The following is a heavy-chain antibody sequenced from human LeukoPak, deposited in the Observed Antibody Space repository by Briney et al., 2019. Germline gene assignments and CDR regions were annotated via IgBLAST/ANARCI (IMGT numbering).Heavy chain of an antibody. D-gene: IGHD2-21*02. CDR2: IRSKANSYAT. J-gene: IGHJ4*02. CDR1: GFTFSGSA. Sequence: PGRSLRLSCAASGFTFSGSAMHWVRQASGKGLEWVGRIRSKANSYATAYAASVKGRFTISRDDSKNTAYLQMNSLKTEDTAVYYCTRRSSRGRCGGDCYSDYWGQGTLVTVSS. CDR3: TRRSSRGRCGGDCYSDY. V-gene: IGHV3-73*01.